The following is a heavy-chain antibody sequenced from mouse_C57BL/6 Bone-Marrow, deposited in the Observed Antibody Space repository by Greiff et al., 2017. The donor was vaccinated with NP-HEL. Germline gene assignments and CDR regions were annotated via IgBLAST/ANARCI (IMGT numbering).Heavy chain of an antibody. CDR1: GYTFTSYW. Sequence: QVQLQQPGAELVKPGASVKLSCKASGYTFTSYWMHWVKQRPGQGLEWIGMIHPNSGSTNYNEKFKSKATLTVDKSSSTACMQLSSLTSEDSAVCYCARSGYYGSAWFAYWGQGTLVTVSA. J-gene: IGHJ3*01. D-gene: IGHD1-1*01. V-gene: IGHV1-64*01. CDR3: ARSGYYGSAWFAY. CDR2: IHPNSGST.